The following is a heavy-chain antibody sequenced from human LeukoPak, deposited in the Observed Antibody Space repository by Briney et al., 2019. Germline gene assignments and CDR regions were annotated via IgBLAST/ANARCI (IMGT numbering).Heavy chain of an antibody. Sequence: GGSLRLSCAASGFTFSSYGMHWVRQAPGKGLEWVAVISYDGSNKYYADSVKGRFTISRDNSKNTLYLQMNSLRAEDTAVYYCAKTSAAGTFDYWGQGTLVTASS. CDR1: GFTFSSYG. V-gene: IGHV3-30*18. J-gene: IGHJ4*02. CDR3: AKTSAAGTFDY. D-gene: IGHD6-13*01. CDR2: ISYDGSNK.